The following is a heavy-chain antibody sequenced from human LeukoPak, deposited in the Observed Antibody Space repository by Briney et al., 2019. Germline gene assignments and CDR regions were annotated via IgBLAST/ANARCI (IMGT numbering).Heavy chain of an antibody. CDR3: ATGLSWGAARYFDY. CDR1: GYTLTELS. CDR2: FDPEDGET. D-gene: IGHD2-15*01. Sequence: ASVKVSCKVSGYTLTELSMHWVRQAPGKGLEWMGGFDPEDGETIYAQKFQGRVTMTEDTSTDTAYMELSSLRSEDTAVYYCATGLSWGAARYFDYWGQGTLVTVSS. V-gene: IGHV1-24*01. J-gene: IGHJ4*02.